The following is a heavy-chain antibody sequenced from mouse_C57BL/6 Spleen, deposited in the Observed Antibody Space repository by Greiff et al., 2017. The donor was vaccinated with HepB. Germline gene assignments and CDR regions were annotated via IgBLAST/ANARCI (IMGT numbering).Heavy chain of an antibody. CDR3: ARAAQATWFAY. J-gene: IGHJ3*01. D-gene: IGHD3-2*02. CDR2: INPSTGGT. Sequence: VQLKQSGPELVKPGASVKISCKASGYSFTGYYMNWVKQSPEKSLEWIGEINPSTGGTTYNKKFKAKATLTVDKSSSTAYMQLKSLTSEDSAVYYYARAAQATWFAYWGQGTLVTVSA. CDR1: GYSFTGYY. V-gene: IGHV1-42*01.